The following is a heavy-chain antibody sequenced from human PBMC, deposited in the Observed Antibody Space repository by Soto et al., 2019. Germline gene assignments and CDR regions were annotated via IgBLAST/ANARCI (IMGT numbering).Heavy chain of an antibody. J-gene: IGHJ6*02. CDR1: GGNFSSYA. CDR2: IIPIFGTA. D-gene: IGHD3-22*01. V-gene: IGHV1-69*13. CDR3: APRTSGTYYYDSSCFPYYYVMDF. Sequence: SVKVSCKASGGNFSSYAISCVRQAPGQGVEWMGGIIPIFGTANYAQKVQGRVTITADESTSTAYMELSSLRSEDTAVYYCAPRTSGTYYYDSSCFPYYYVMDFGGQGTTVTV.